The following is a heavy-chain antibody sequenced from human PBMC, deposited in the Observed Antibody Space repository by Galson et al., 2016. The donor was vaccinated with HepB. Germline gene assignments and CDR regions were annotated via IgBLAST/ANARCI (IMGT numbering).Heavy chain of an antibody. D-gene: IGHD2-21*02. CDR2: IYPDDSDV. CDR1: GYNFTSYW. Sequence: QSGAEVTKPGESLKLSCKGSGYNFTSYWIGWVRQKPGKGLEWMGIIYPDDSDVRYSPSFEGRVTISADKSVNTAYLHWNSLKASDTAVYYCARHSAIPFDSWGQGTLVTVSS. CDR3: ARHSAIPFDS. V-gene: IGHV5-51*01. J-gene: IGHJ4*02.